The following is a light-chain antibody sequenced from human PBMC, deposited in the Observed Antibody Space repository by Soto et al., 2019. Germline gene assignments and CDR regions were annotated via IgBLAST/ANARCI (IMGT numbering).Light chain of an antibody. CDR2: GAS. J-gene: IGKJ1*01. V-gene: IGKV3-15*01. CDR1: QTVPSR. CDR3: QQYKNRPRT. Sequence: EIVMTQSPATLSVSPGEGVTLSCRASQTVPSRIAWYQQKPGQAPSLLIYGASTRATGVPDRFSGSGSGTELTLTIRRMNSEDLEIYSRQQYKNRPRTFGKVTKV.